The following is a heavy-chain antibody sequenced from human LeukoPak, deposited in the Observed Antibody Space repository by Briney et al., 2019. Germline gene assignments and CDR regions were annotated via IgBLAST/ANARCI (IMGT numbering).Heavy chain of an antibody. CDR2: IYYSGST. D-gene: IGHD1-26*01. CDR1: GGSISSYY. V-gene: IGHV4-39*01. Sequence: SETLSLTCTVSGGSISSYYWGWIRQPPGKGLEWIGSIYYSGSTYYNPSLKSRVTISVDTSKNQFSLKLSSVTAADTAVYYCARQQRGGSYYYFDYWGQGTLVTVSS. CDR3: ARQQRGGSYYYFDY. J-gene: IGHJ4*02.